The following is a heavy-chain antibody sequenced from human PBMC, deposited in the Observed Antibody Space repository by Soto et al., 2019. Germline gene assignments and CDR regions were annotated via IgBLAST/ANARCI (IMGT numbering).Heavy chain of an antibody. J-gene: IGHJ3*02. CDR1: GYTFTGYY. D-gene: IGHD2-8*01. CDR3: ASPRRRNCTNGICYDAFDI. CDR2: INPNSGGP. V-gene: IGHV1-2*02. Sequence: ASVKVSCKASGYTFTGYYMHWVRQAPGQGLEWMGWINPNSGGPNYAQKFQGRITMTRDTSISTAYMELSRLRSDDTAVNYCASPRRRNCTNGICYDAFDIWGQGTMVTVSS.